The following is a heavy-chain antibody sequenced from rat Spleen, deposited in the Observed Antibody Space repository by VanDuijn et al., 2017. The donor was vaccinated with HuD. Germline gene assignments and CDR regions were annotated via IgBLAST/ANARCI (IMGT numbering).Heavy chain of an antibody. CDR2: ISYDGSSS. CDR1: GFTFINYG. CDR3: ARETGYSSYFDY. J-gene: IGHJ2*01. Sequence: EVQLVESGGGLVQPGRSLKLSCAASGFTFINYGMAWVRQAPTKGLEWVATISYDGSSSYYRDSVKGRFTISRDKAKSTLYLQMNSLRSEDTATYYCARETGYSSYFDYWGQGVMVTVSS. D-gene: IGHD1-11*01. V-gene: IGHV5-29*01.